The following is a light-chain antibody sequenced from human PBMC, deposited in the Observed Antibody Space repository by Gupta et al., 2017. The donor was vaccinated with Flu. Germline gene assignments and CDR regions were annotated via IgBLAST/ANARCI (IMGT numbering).Light chain of an antibody. CDR2: QDS. J-gene: IGLJ1*01. Sequence: TCSENELGCKYGSLYHKKTGQSPVLHIYQDSRRPAGIPERFSASNSANTATLTISGTQAVDEAYYYCQEWDNNTGFFRTGTEVTVL. CDR1: ELGCKY. CDR3: QEWDNNTGF. V-gene: IGLV3-1*01.